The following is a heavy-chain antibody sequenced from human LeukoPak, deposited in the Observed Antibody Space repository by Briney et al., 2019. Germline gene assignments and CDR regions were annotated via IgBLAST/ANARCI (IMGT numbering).Heavy chain of an antibody. D-gene: IGHD2-21*01. Sequence: SETLSLTCTVSGASVSTYFWSWIRQPAGRTLEWIGRVYASGTTYYNPSLRSRVTLSIDTSKNQFSLSLNSVTAADTAVYYCAKTHCGGGSCDKFDSWGQGILVTVSS. J-gene: IGHJ5*01. V-gene: IGHV4-4*07. CDR2: VYASGTT. CDR1: GASVSTYF. CDR3: AKTHCGGGSCDKFDS.